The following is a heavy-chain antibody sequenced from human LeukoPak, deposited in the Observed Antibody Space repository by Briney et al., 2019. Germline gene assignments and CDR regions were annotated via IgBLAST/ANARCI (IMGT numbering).Heavy chain of an antibody. CDR1: GFTFSRYG. D-gene: IGHD1-1*01. CDR2: LSYSGTNK. CDR3: AKANWVSNADAVW. V-gene: IGHV3-30*18. J-gene: IGHJ4*02. Sequence: GGSLRLSCAASGFTFSRYGMHWVRQAPGKGLEWVAVLSYSGTNKYYTDSVEGRFTLSRDDSRNTVYLQMNNLRVEDTAIYYCAKANWVSNADAVWWGQGTQVTVSS.